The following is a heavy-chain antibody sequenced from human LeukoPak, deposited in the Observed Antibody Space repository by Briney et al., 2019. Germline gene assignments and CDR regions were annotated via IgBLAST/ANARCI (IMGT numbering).Heavy chain of an antibody. CDR2: INHSGST. CDR3: ASNSLDYYGSGSYSVDY. CDR1: GGSFSGYY. J-gene: IGHJ4*02. V-gene: IGHV4-34*01. Sequence: PSETLSHTCAVYGGSFSGYYWSWIRQPPGKGLEWIGEINHSGSTNYNPSLKSRVTISVDTSKNQFSLKLSSVTAADTAVYYCASNSLDYYGSGSYSVDYWGQGTLVTVSS. D-gene: IGHD3-10*01.